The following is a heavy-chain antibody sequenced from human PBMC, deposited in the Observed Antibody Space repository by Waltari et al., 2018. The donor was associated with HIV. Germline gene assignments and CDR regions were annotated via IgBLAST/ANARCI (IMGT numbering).Heavy chain of an antibody. D-gene: IGHD5-12*01. CDR1: GFTFHHHG. V-gene: IGHV3-30*18. J-gene: IGHJ4*02. CDR3: AKDRAFFQVGYSII. CDR2: ISYDRSTK. Sequence: QVQLVESGGGVVQHGRSLILSCAASGFTFHHHGIHWVRQAPGTGLEWVAVISYDRSTKDYADSVKGRFTISRDNSKKTVYLQMNSLRAEDTAVYYCAKDRAFFQVGYSIIWGQGTLVTVSS.